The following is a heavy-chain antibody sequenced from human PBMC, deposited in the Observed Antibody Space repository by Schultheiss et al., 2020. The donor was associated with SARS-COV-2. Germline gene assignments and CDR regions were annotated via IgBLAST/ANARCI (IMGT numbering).Heavy chain of an antibody. CDR1: GGSISSSNW. D-gene: IGHD3-10*01. V-gene: IGHV4-4*02. CDR2: IYHSGST. CDR3: ARVGETTYYGNYYYGMDV. Sequence: SETLSLTCAVSGGSISSSNWWSWVRQPPGKGLEWIGEIYHSGSTTYNPSLKSRVTISVDTSKKQFSLKLTSVTAADTAVYYCARVGETTYYGNYYYGMDVWGQGTTVTVSS. J-gene: IGHJ6*02.